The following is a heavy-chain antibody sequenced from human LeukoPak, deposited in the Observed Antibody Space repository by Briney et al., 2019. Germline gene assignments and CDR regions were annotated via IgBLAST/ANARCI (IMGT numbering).Heavy chain of an antibody. Sequence: GGSLRLSCAASGFTFSSYGMSWVRQAPGKGLEWVANIKQDVSEKYYMDSVKGRFTISRDNAKNSLYLQMNSLRAEDTAVYYCARVRKDIVVVPGAMRDTYYFDYWGQGTLVTVSS. V-gene: IGHV3-7*01. CDR1: GFTFSSYG. J-gene: IGHJ4*02. CDR3: ARVRKDIVVVPGAMRDTYYFDY. CDR2: IKQDVSEK. D-gene: IGHD2-2*01.